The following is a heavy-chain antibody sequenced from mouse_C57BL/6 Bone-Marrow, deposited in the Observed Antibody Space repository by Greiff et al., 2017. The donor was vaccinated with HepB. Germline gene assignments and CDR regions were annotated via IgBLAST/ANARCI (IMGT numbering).Heavy chain of an antibody. D-gene: IGHD2-1*01. CDR1: GYTFTSYW. CDR2: IHPNSGST. J-gene: IGHJ2*01. CDR3: ARGGNYVFYYFDY. V-gene: IGHV1-64*01. Sequence: VQLQQPGAELVKPGASVKLSCKASGYTFTSYWMHWVKQRPGQGLEWIGMIHPNSGSTNYNEKFKSKATLTVDKSSSTAYMQLSSLTSEDSAVYYCARGGNYVFYYFDYWGQGTTLTVSS.